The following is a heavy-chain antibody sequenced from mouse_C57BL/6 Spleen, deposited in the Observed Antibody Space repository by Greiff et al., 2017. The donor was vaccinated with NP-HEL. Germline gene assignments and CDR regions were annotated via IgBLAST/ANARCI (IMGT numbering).Heavy chain of an antibody. CDR1: GYSITSGYD. V-gene: IGHV3-1*01. J-gene: IGHJ2*01. D-gene: IGHD4-1*01. Sequence: EVQRVESGPGMVKPSQSLSLTCTVTGYSITSGYDWHWIRHFPGNKLEWMGYISYSGSTNYNPSLTSRISITHDTSKNHFFLKLTSVTTEDTATYYCARAHSGYFDYWGQGTTLTVSS. CDR2: ISYSGST. CDR3: ARAHSGYFDY.